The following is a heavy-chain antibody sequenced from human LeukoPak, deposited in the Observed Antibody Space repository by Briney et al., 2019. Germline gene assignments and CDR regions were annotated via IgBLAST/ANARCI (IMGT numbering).Heavy chain of an antibody. CDR3: AKSVASDAY. CDR1: GFTFNGYG. J-gene: IGHJ4*02. V-gene: IGHV3-30*18. D-gene: IGHD5-12*01. CDR2: ISHDGNSK. Sequence: PGGSLRLSCAASGFTFNGYGMHWVRQAPGKGLEWVAVISHDGNSKYYADFVKGRFTISRDNSKNALSLQMNGLIPEDTAVYYCAKSVASDAYWGQGTLVTVSS.